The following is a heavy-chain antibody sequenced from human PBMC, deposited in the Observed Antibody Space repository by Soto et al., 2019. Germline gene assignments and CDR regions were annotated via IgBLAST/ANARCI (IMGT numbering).Heavy chain of an antibody. CDR2: IIPVFGTV. Sequence: SVKVSCKASGGTFSSYVISWVRQAPGQGLEWMGGIIPVFGTVNYAQKFQGRVTVTADESTTTAYMELRSLRSEDAAVYYCARAQRIQLWASGMDAWGQGTTVTVSS. CDR1: GGTFSSYV. D-gene: IGHD5-18*01. V-gene: IGHV1-69*13. CDR3: ARAQRIQLWASGMDA. J-gene: IGHJ6*02.